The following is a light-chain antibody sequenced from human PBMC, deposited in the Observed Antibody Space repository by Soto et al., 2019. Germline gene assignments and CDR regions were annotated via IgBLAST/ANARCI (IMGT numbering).Light chain of an antibody. Sequence: QSVLTQPPSVSGAPGQRVTISCTGSSSNIGAGYDVHWYQQLPGTAPKLLIYGNSNRPSGVPDRFSGSKSGTSASLAITGLQAEDEADYYCQSYDSSPSGHVVXXXGTKLXVL. CDR2: GNS. CDR3: QSYDSSPSGHVV. V-gene: IGLV1-40*01. J-gene: IGLJ2*01. CDR1: SSNIGAGYD.